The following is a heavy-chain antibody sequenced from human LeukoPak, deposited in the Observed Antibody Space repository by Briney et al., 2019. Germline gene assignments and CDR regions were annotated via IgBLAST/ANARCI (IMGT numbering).Heavy chain of an antibody. CDR1: GGSFSGYY. V-gene: IGHV4-34*01. J-gene: IGHJ5*02. CDR3: XXXXXXXXMRNWFDP. CDR2: INHSGST. D-gene: IGHD3-22*01. Sequence: SETLSLTCAVYGGSFSGYYWSWIRQPPGKGLEWIGEINHSGSTNYNPSLKSRVTISVDTSKNQFSLKLSSVTAAETAGYYCXXXXXXXXMRNWFDPWGQGTLVTVSS.